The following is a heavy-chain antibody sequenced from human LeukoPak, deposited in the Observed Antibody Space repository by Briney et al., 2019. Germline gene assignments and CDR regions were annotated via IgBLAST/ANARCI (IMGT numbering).Heavy chain of an antibody. CDR1: GYTFTSYG. CDR2: ISAYNGNT. J-gene: IGHJ5*02. CDR3: ARRSKIAARFDP. Sequence: ASVKVSCKASGYTFTSYGISWVRRAPGQGLEWMGWISAYNGNTNYARKLQGRVTMTTDTSTSTAYMELRSLRSDDTAVYYCARRSKIAARFDPWGQGTLVTVSS. V-gene: IGHV1-18*01. D-gene: IGHD6-13*01.